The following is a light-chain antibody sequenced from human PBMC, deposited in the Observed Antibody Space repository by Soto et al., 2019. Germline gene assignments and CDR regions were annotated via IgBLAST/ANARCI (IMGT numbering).Light chain of an antibody. J-gene: IGLJ2*01. V-gene: IGLV1-47*01. CDR2: RSD. CDR1: SSNIGSNH. Sequence: QSVLTQPPSTSGTPGQRVTISCSGSSSNIGSNHVYWYQQFPGMAPKLLMYRSDQRPTGVPDRFSGSKSGTSASLAISGLRSDDEADYYCSAREDSLSGVVFGVGTKVTVL. CDR3: SAREDSLSGVV.